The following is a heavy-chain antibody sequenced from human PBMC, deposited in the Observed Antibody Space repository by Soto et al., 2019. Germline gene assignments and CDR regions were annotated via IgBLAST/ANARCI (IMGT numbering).Heavy chain of an antibody. D-gene: IGHD5-12*01. CDR2: INPNSGGT. J-gene: IGHJ6*02. Sequence: WASVKVSCKASGYTFTGYYMHWVRQAPGQGLEWMGWINPNSGGTNYAQKFQGRVTMTRDTSISTAYMELSRLRSDDTAVYYCARGDGRVATVPISYYYYGMAVWGQGTTVTVYS. CDR3: ARGDGRVATVPISYYYYGMAV. CDR1: GYTFTGYY. V-gene: IGHV1-2*02.